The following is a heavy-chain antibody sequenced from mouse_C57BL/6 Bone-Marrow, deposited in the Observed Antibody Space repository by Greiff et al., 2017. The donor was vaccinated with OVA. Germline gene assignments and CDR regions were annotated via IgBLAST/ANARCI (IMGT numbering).Heavy chain of an antibody. Sequence: QVQLKQSGPGILQSSQTLSLTCSFSGFSLSTSGMGVSWIRQPSGKGREWLAHIYWGDDKRYKPSLKSRLTISKDTSRNQVFLKITSLDTAYTATYYCARRAVVAPYYYAMDYWGQGTSVTVSS. CDR3: ARRAVVAPYYYAMDY. J-gene: IGHJ4*01. CDR1: GFSLSTSGMG. D-gene: IGHD1-1*01. CDR2: IYWGDDK. V-gene: IGHV8-12*01.